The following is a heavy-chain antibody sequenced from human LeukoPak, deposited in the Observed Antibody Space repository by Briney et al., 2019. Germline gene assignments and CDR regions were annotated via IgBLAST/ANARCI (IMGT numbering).Heavy chain of an antibody. D-gene: IGHD5-24*01. Sequence: GGSLRLSCAASGFTFSSYGMHWVRQAPGKGLEWVAVIWYDGSNKYYADSVKGRFTISRDNSKNTLYLQMNSLRAEDTAVYYCARDLLGGRDGYSYYFDYWGQGTLVTVSS. CDR1: GFTFSSYG. CDR3: ARDLLGGRDGYSYYFDY. J-gene: IGHJ4*02. CDR2: IWYDGSNK. V-gene: IGHV3-33*01.